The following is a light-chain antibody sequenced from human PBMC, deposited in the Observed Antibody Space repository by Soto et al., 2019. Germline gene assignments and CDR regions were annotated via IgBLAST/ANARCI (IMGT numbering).Light chain of an antibody. V-gene: IGKV3-20*01. CDR1: QTVNNNY. CDR2: GAS. J-gene: IGKJ4*01. CDR3: QQYYTTPLT. Sequence: EVVLTQSPGTLSLSPGERATLSCRASQTVNNNYLAWYQQKPGRAPRLLIFGASNRATGIPDRFSGSASGTDFTLTISGLEPEDFAVYYSQQYYTTPLTFGGGTKV.